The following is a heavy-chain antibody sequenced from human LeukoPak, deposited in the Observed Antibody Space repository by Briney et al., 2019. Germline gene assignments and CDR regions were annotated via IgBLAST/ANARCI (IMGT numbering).Heavy chain of an antibody. Sequence: ASVTVSCKASGYTFTGYYMHWVRQAPGQGLEWMGWINPNSGGTNYAQKFQGRVTMTRDTSISTAYMVLSRLRSDDTAVYYCARDNRYDSSGYYPEDAFDIWGQGTMVTVSS. D-gene: IGHD3-22*01. CDR2: INPNSGGT. CDR3: ARDNRYDSSGYYPEDAFDI. CDR1: GYTFTGYY. J-gene: IGHJ3*02. V-gene: IGHV1-2*02.